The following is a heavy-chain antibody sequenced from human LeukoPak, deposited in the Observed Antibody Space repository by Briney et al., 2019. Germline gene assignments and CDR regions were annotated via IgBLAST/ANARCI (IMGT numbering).Heavy chain of an antibody. Sequence: SETLSLTCTVSGGSISSSSYYWGWIRQPPGRGLVWIGSIYYSGSTYYNPSLKSRVTISVDTSKNQFSLKLRSVTAADTAVYYCATRRAYSTNWYFDLWGRGTLVTVSS. D-gene: IGHD6-13*01. CDR1: GGSISSSSYY. J-gene: IGHJ2*01. V-gene: IGHV4-39*07. CDR2: IYYSGST. CDR3: ATRRAYSTNWYFDL.